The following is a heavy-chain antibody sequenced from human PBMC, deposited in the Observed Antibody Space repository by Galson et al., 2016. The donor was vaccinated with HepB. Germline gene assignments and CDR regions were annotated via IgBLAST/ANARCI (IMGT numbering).Heavy chain of an antibody. J-gene: IGHJ5*02. CDR2: LNPTGSNT. V-gene: IGHV1-46*01. Sequence: SVKLSCKASGYPFSSYSIHWVRQAPGQGLEWMGLLNPTGSNTLYAQKFQGRVTLTRDTSTSTVYMELSRLRSDDTAVYYCARGGVTTVVSPPLNWFDPWGQGTLVTVSS. CDR3: ARGGVTTVVSPPLNWFDP. D-gene: IGHD4-23*01. CDR1: GYPFSSYS.